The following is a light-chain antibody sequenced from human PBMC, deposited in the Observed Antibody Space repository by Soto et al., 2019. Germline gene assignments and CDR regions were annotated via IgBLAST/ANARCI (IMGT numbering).Light chain of an antibody. Sequence: DIQMTQSPSTLSASVGDRVTITCRASQSIRTWLAWYQQKPGKAPKLLIYKASNLESGVPSRFSGSASETEFTLTISSLQPDDFATYYCQQDNSYPYTFGQGTKLEIK. J-gene: IGKJ2*01. CDR3: QQDNSYPYT. V-gene: IGKV1-5*03. CDR1: QSIRTW. CDR2: KAS.